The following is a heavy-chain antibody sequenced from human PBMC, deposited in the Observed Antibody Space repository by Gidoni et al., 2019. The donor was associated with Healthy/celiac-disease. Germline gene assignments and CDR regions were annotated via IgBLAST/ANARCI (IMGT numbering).Heavy chain of an antibody. V-gene: IGHV3-30*18. J-gene: IGHJ4*02. Sequence: QVQLVESGGGVVQPGRSLRLSCAASGFPFSSYGMHWVRQAPGKGLEWVAVISYDGSNKYYADSVKGRFTISRDNSKNTLYLQMNSLRAEDTAVYYCAKGYHDIVVVPALGDYWGQGTLVTVSS. CDR3: AKGYHDIVVVPALGDY. CDR2: ISYDGSNK. CDR1: GFPFSSYG. D-gene: IGHD2-2*01.